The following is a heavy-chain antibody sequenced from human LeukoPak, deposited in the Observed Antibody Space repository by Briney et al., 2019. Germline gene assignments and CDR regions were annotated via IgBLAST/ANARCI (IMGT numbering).Heavy chain of an antibody. J-gene: IGHJ4*02. Sequence: GGSLRLSCAASGFTVSSNYMSWVRRAPGKGLEWVSVIYSGGSTYYADSVKGRFTISRDNSKNTLYLQMNSLRAEDTAVYYCARDSTMTWSFDYWGQGTLVTVSS. D-gene: IGHD2/OR15-2a*01. CDR3: ARDSTMTWSFDY. CDR1: GFTVSSNY. V-gene: IGHV3-66*01. CDR2: IYSGGST.